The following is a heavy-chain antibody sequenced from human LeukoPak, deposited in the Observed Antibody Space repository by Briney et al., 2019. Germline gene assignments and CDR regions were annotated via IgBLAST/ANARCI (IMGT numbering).Heavy chain of an antibody. J-gene: IGHJ3*02. CDR3: ARDRPDAFDI. CDR1: GFTFSRNY. CDR2: IYRGGST. Sequence: GGSLRLSCAASGFTFSRNYMSWVRQAPGKGLEWVSVIYRGGSTYYSDSVKGRFTISRDNSKNTLYLQMNSLRVEDTAVYYCARDRPDAFDIWGQGTMVTVSS. V-gene: IGHV3-53*01.